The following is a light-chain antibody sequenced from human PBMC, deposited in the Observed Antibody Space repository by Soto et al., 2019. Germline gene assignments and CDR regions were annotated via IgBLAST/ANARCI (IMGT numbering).Light chain of an antibody. CDR3: QQYGSSPLT. Sequence: IVLTQSPGTLSLSPGERATLSCRASQSVSSSYLAWYQQKPGKAPRLLIYGASSRATGIPDRFSGSGSGTDFTLTISRLEPVDFAVYYCQQYGSSPLTFGGGTKVEIK. CDR2: GAS. V-gene: IGKV3-20*01. J-gene: IGKJ4*01. CDR1: QSVSSSY.